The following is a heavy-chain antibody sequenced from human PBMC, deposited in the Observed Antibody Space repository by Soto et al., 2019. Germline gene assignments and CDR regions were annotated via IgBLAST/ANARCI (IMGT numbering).Heavy chain of an antibody. CDR1: GGSLSGYF. CDR3: ASYHYYDFWIGSRHYMDV. V-gene: IGHV4-34*01. J-gene: IGHJ6*03. D-gene: IGHD3-3*01. Sequence: QVHLEQRGAGLLKPSETLSLTCAVYGGSLSGYFWSWVRQPPGKGLEWIGEINHSGSTNYNPTLKSRVTISADPSKHQFSLRLSSVTAADSAIYYCASYHYYDFWIGSRHYMDVWGKGTTVSVSS. CDR2: INHSGST.